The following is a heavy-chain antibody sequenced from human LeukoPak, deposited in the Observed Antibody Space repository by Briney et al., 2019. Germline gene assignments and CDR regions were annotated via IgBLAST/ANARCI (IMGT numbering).Heavy chain of an antibody. J-gene: IGHJ4*02. D-gene: IGHD3-10*01. CDR3: ARQVRAYYGLGSYGVD. Sequence: SETLSLTCTVSGGSISSSTYYWGWIRQPPGKGLEWIGSIYYSGSTYYNPSLKSRVTISVDTSKNQFSLKLSSVTAADTAVYYCARQVRAYYGLGSYGVDWGQGTLVTVSS. V-gene: IGHV4-39*01. CDR1: GGSISSSTYY. CDR2: IYYSGST.